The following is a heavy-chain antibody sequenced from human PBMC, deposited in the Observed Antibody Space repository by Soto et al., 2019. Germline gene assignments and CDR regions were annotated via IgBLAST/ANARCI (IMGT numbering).Heavy chain of an antibody. CDR1: GGSVSIGSYY. CDR3: ARSRVYCSSTRCYYYYGMDV. D-gene: IGHD2-2*01. V-gene: IGHV4-61*01. J-gene: IGHJ6*02. Sequence: SETLSLTCTVSGGSVSIGSYYWSWIRQPPGKGLEWIGYIYYSGSTNYNPSLKSRVTISVDTSKNQFSLKLSSVTAADTAVYYCARSRVYCSSTRCYYYYGMDVWGQGTTVTVSS. CDR2: IYYSGST.